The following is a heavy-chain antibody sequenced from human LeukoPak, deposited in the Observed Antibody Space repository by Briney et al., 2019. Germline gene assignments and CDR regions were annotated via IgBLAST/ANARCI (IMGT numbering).Heavy chain of an antibody. D-gene: IGHD6-19*01. CDR3: AREDFFLYSSGGHFDY. CDR2: INSDGSST. J-gene: IGHJ4*02. Sequence: AGGSLRLSCAASGFTFSSYAMSWVRQAPGKGLVWVSRINSDGSSTSYADSVKGRFTISRDNAKNTLYLQMNSLRAEDTAVYYCAREDFFLYSSGGHFDYWGQGTLVTVSS. CDR1: GFTFSSYA. V-gene: IGHV3-74*01.